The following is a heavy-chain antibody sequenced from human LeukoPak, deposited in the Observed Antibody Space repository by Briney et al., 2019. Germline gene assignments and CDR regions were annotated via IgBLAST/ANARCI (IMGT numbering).Heavy chain of an antibody. J-gene: IGHJ5*02. V-gene: IGHV3-53*01. CDR3: AHSRNIYAAMVP. CDR1: GFTVSGNY. Sequence: PGGSLTLSCAASGFTVSGNYMSWVRQAPGKGLEWVSAINSGGGTYYADSVKGRFTISRDNSKNTLYLQMNSLRAEDTAVYYCAHSRNIYAAMVPRGQGTLVTVSS. CDR2: INSGGGT. D-gene: IGHD5-18*01.